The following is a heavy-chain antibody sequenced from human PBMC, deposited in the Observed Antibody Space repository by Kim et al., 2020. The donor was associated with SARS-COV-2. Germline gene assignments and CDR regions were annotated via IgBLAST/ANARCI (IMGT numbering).Heavy chain of an antibody. D-gene: IGHD6-19*01. CDR1: GSTFTGYA. J-gene: IGHJ4*02. CDR2: INTGNGNR. CDR3: ARSGGDGYQWLPPDY. Sequence: ASVKVSCKASGSTFTGYAMHWVRQAPGQRLEWMGGINTGNGNRKYSQKSQGRVTITRDTSATTAYMELSSLTSEDTAVYYCARSGGDGYQWLPPDYWGQGTLVTVSS. V-gene: IGHV1-3*04.